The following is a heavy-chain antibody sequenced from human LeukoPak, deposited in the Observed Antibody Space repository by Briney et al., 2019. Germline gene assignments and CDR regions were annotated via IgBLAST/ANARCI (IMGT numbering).Heavy chain of an antibody. J-gene: IGHJ4*02. V-gene: IGHV4-61*02. CDR1: GASISSGSYH. CDR3: ASSYYYYSSGYYSFDY. CDR2: IYTSGST. D-gene: IGHD3-22*01. Sequence: PSGTLALTCTPPGASISSGSYHWSWMRQPAGKVLEWIVRIYTSGSTNFTPSLKRRVIISVDTFKNQFFLKLSSVTAADTAVYYRASSYYYYSSGYYSFDYWGQGTLVTVSS.